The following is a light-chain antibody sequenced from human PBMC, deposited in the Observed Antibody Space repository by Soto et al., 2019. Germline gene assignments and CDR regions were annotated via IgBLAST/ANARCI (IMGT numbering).Light chain of an antibody. V-gene: IGKV3-15*01. J-gene: IGKJ1*01. Sequence: EIVVTQSPATLSVSPGESATLSCRATQTLSVNLAWYRQKPGQAPRLLIYSASRRATGIPARFSGSGSGTEFTLTISSLQSEDFAVYYCHQYNDWPRTFGQGTKVEIK. CDR3: HQYNDWPRT. CDR1: QTLSVN. CDR2: SAS.